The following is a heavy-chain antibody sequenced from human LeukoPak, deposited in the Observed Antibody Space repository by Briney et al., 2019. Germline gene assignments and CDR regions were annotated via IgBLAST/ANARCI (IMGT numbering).Heavy chain of an antibody. D-gene: IGHD3-22*01. Sequence: SETLSLTCTVSGYSISSGYYWGWIRQPPGKGLEWIGSIYHSGSTYYNPSLKSRVTISVDTSKNQFSLKLSSVTAADTAVYYCAREIYDSSGLAAFDIWGQGTMVTVSS. CDR2: IYHSGST. J-gene: IGHJ3*02. CDR3: AREIYDSSGLAAFDI. CDR1: GYSISSGYY. V-gene: IGHV4-38-2*02.